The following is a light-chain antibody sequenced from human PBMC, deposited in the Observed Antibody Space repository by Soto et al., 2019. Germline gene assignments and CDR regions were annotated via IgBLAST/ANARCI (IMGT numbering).Light chain of an antibody. CDR1: QGISSY. CDR3: QQLDSYVFT. CDR2: AAS. J-gene: IGKJ3*01. V-gene: IGKV1-9*01. Sequence: IQLTQSPSSLSASVGDRVTITCRASQGISSYLAWYQQKPGEAPKLLIYAASTLQSGVPSRFSGSGSGTDFTLTISSLQPEDFATYYCQQLDSYVFTFGPGTKADIK.